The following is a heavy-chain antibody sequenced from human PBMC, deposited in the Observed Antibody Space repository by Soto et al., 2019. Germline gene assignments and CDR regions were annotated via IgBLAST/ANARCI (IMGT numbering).Heavy chain of an antibody. J-gene: IGHJ6*03. Sequence: QVQLVESGGGVVQPGSSLRLSCAASGFTFSSYGMHWVRQAPGKGLEWVAVISYDGSNKYYADSVKGRFTFSRDNSKNTLYLQMNSLRAEDTAVYYCAKDLSCSGSYYYYYYMDVWGKGTTVTVSS. CDR2: ISYDGSNK. V-gene: IGHV3-30*18. CDR1: GFTFSSYG. D-gene: IGHD3-10*02. CDR3: AKDLSCSGSYYYYYYMDV.